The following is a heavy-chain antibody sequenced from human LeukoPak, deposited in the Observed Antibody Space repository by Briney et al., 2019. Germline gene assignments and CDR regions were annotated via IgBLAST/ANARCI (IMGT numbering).Heavy chain of an antibody. CDR1: GFTFSSYG. CDR2: ISYDGSNK. J-gene: IGHJ4*02. V-gene: IGHV3-30*18. Sequence: GGSLRLSCAASGFTFSSYGMHWVRQAPGKGLEWVAVISYDGSNKYYADSVKGRSTISRDNSKNTLYLQMNSLRAEDTAVYYCAKDHIGYYYDSSGYYYSPAIDYWGQGTLVTVSS. D-gene: IGHD3-22*01. CDR3: AKDHIGYYYDSSGYYYSPAIDY.